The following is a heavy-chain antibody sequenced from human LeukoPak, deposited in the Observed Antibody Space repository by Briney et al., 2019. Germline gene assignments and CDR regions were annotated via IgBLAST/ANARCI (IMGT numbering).Heavy chain of an antibody. V-gene: IGHV4-31*03. Sequence: SETLSLTCTVSGGSISSGGYYWSWIRQHPGKGLEWIGYIYYSGSTYYNPSLKSRVTISVDTSKNQFSLKLSSVTAADTAVYYCATTQRALFDGYNTGGYWGQGTLVTASS. CDR2: IYYSGST. CDR1: GGSISSGGYY. J-gene: IGHJ4*02. D-gene: IGHD5-24*01. CDR3: ATTQRALFDGYNTGGY.